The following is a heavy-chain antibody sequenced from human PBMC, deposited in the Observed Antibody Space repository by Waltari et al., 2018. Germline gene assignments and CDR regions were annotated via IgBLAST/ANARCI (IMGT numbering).Heavy chain of an antibody. CDR3: ASGHSYISNSRHYGPFDL. CDR1: GGPFNNHV. Sequence: QVHLLQSGPEVRKPGSSVKVSCQASGGPFNNHVFNWVRQAPGQGLEWMGRTIPILGQTTYSQRFQGRVTMTADKSTKTTYMGLASLRSEDTALYYCASGHSYISNSRHYGPFDLWGQGTLITVSS. D-gene: IGHD3-16*01. J-gene: IGHJ5*02. V-gene: IGHV1-69*02. CDR2: TIPILGQT.